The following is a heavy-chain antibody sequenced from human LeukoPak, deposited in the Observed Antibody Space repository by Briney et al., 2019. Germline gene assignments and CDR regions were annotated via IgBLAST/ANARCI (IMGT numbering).Heavy chain of an antibody. Sequence: GRSLRLSCAASGFTFSAYAIHWVRQAPGKGLEWVAVISYDGSNKYYADSVKGRFTISRDNSKNTLYLQMHSLRPDDTAVYYCARRYNWNYHTSRDDGFDIWGQGTMVTVSS. CDR2: ISYDGSNK. J-gene: IGHJ3*02. CDR1: GFTFSAYA. D-gene: IGHD1-7*01. V-gene: IGHV3-30*01. CDR3: ARRYNWNYHTSRDDGFDI.